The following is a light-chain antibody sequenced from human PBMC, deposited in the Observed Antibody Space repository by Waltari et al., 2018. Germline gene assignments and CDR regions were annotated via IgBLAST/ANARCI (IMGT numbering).Light chain of an antibody. CDR2: DVT. Sequence: QSALPRPASLSGSPGQSITICCTGTTSDVGGGDSLSWYQQYPGKVPKLLIYDVTNRPSGVSNRFSGSKSGSTASLTISGLQAEDEADYYCSSYRSSSTLVVFGGGTKLIVL. J-gene: IGLJ2*01. CDR3: SSYRSSSTLVV. CDR1: TSDVGGGDS. V-gene: IGLV2-14*03.